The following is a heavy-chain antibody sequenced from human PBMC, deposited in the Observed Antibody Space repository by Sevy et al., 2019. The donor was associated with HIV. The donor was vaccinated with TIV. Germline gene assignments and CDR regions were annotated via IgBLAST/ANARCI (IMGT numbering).Heavy chain of an antibody. CDR3: ARVPYSGSYGHFDY. J-gene: IGHJ4*02. V-gene: IGHV4-4*07. CDR2: IDTSGGT. CDR1: GGSISSYY. D-gene: IGHD1-26*01. Sequence: SETLSLTCTVSGGSISSYYWSWIRQPAGKGLEWIGRIDTSGGTNYNPSLKYRVTMSVDTSKNHFSLKLTSVTAADTAVYYCARVPYSGSYGHFDYWGQGTLVTVSS.